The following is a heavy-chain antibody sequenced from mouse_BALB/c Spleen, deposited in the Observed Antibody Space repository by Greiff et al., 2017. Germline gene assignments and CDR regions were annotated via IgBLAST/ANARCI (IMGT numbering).Heavy chain of an antibody. CDR2: IWSGGST. D-gene: IGHD1-2*01. V-gene: IGHV2-4-1*01. J-gene: IGHJ4*01. CDR1: GFSLTSYG. Sequence: QVQLKESGPGLVQPSQSLSITCTVSGFSLTSYGVHWVRQSPGKGLEWLGVIWSGGSTDYNAAFISRLSISKDNSKSQVFFKMNSLQADDTAIYYCARNYGYVNYYAMDYWGQGTSVTVSS. CDR3: ARNYGYVNYYAMDY.